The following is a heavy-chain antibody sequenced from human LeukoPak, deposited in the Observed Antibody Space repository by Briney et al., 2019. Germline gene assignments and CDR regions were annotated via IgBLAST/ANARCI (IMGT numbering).Heavy chain of an antibody. Sequence: SETLSLTCTVSGGSISSYYWSWIRQPPGKGLEWIGYIYYSGSTNYNPSLKSRVTISVDTSKNQFSLKLSSVTAADTAVYYCARGDDFWSGYAFDYWGQGTLVTVSS. CDR2: IYYSGST. CDR1: GGSISSYY. J-gene: IGHJ4*02. D-gene: IGHD3-3*01. V-gene: IGHV4-59*01. CDR3: ARGDDFWSGYAFDY.